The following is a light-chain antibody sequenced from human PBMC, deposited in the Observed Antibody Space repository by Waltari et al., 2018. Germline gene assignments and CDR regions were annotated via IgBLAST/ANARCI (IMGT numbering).Light chain of an antibody. J-gene: IGKJ4*01. CDR3: QQYNNWPLT. CDR1: QSISST. Sequence: EIVMTQSPDTLSVSPGERVTLSCRASQSISSTLAWHQQKPGRAPRPRINHASPGATGIPARFSGSGSGTEFTLTISSLQSEDFAVYYCQQYNNWPLTFGGGTKVEIK. V-gene: IGKV3-15*01. CDR2: HAS.